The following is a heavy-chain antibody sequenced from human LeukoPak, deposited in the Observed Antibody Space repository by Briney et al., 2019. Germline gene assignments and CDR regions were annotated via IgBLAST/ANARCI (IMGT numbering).Heavy chain of an antibody. Sequence: SETLSLTCTVSGGSISSYYWSWIRQPAGKGLEWIGRIYTSGSTNYNPSLKSRVTMSVDTSKNQFSLKLSSVTAADTAVYYCARAADYYDSSGYEPFDYWGQGTLVTVSS. CDR3: ARAADYYDSSGYEPFDY. J-gene: IGHJ4*02. CDR2: IYTSGST. D-gene: IGHD3-22*01. V-gene: IGHV4-4*07. CDR1: GGSISSYY.